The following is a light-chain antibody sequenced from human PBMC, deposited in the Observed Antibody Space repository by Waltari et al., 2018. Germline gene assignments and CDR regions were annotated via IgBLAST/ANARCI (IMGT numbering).Light chain of an antibody. J-gene: IGLJ2*01. Sequence: QSVLTQPPSVSGAPGQRVTISCTGSSSNIGAGYDVHWYQQLPGTAPKLLIYGNSKRPSGFPDRFSGSKSGTSASLAITGLQAEDEADYYCQSYDSSLSGVVFGGGTKLTVL. CDR3: QSYDSSLSGVV. CDR1: SSNIGAGYD. V-gene: IGLV1-40*01. CDR2: GNS.